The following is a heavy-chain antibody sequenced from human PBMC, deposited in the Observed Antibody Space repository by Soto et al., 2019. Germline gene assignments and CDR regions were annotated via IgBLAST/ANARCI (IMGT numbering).Heavy chain of an antibody. CDR2: INSDGSST. Sequence: PGGSLRLSCAASGFTFSSYWMHWVRQAPGKGLVWVSRINSDGSSTSYADSVKGRFTISRDNDKNTLYLQMNSLRAEDTAVYYCARTGSSSWYHNNGMDVWGQGTTVTVAS. CDR3: ARTGSSSWYHNNGMDV. CDR1: GFTFSSYW. D-gene: IGHD6-13*01. V-gene: IGHV3-74*01. J-gene: IGHJ6*02.